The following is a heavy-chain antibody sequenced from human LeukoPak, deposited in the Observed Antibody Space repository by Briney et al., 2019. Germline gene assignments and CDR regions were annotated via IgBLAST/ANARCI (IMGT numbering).Heavy chain of an antibody. Sequence: GGSLRLSCAASGFTFSSYWMHWIRQAPGKGLVWVSRIKTDGSSTDYADSVKGRFTISRDNAKNTMYLQMNSLRAEDTAVYYCARGVSGTGPDIWGLGTMVTVSS. CDR2: IKTDGSST. D-gene: IGHD5/OR15-5a*01. V-gene: IGHV3-74*01. CDR3: ARGVSGTGPDI. CDR1: GFTFSSYW. J-gene: IGHJ3*02.